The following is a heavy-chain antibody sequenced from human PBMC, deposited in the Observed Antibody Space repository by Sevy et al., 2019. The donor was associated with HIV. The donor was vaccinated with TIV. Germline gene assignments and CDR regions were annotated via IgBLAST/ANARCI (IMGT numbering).Heavy chain of an antibody. CDR2: IKQDGSEK. J-gene: IGHJ6*02. V-gene: IGHV3-7*03. CDR3: ARKSQYCGGNCYSGDYYYYGMDV. D-gene: IGHD2-21*02. CDR1: GFTFSSYW. Sequence: SGSLRLSCAASGFTFSSYWMSWVRQAPGKGLEWVANIKQDGSEKYYVDSVKGRFTISRYNAKNSLYLQMNSLRAEDSVVYYCARKSQYCGGNCYSGDYYYYGMDVWGQGTTVTVSS.